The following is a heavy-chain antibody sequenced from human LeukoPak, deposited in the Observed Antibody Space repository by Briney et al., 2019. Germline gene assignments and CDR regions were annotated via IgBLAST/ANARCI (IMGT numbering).Heavy chain of an antibody. D-gene: IGHD6-13*01. CDR2: ITSSSSYI. CDR3: ARDRWSYYFDY. CDR1: GFTLSTYS. J-gene: IGHJ4*02. V-gene: IGHV3-21*01. Sequence: GGSLRLSCAPSGFTLSTYSMNWVRQAPGKGVEWVSFITSSSSYIYHADSVKGRFTISRDNAKNPLYLQMNSLRAEDTAVDYCARDRWSYYFDYWGEGTLVTVSS.